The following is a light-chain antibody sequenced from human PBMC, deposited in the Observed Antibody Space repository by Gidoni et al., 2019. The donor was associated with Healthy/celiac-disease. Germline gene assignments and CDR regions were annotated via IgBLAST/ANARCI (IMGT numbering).Light chain of an antibody. CDR1: QDISNY. V-gene: IGKV1-33*01. CDR2: DAS. Sequence: DIQMTQSPSSLSASVGDRVTITCQASQDISNYLNWYQQKPGKAPKLLVYDASNLETGVPSRCSGSGSETDFTFTISSLQPEDIATYYCQRYDNLPPTFGGGTKVEIK. J-gene: IGKJ4*01. CDR3: QRYDNLPPT.